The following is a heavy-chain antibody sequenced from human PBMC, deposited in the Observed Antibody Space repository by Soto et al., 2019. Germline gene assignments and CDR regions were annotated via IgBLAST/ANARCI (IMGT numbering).Heavy chain of an antibody. CDR1: GYTFTSYA. D-gene: IGHD4-17*01. CDR3: ARDADYGDPPDY. J-gene: IGHJ4*02. V-gene: IGHV1-3*01. Sequence: QVQLVQSGAEVKKPGASVKVSRKASGYTFTSYAMHWVRQAPGQRLEWMGWINAGNGNTKYSQKFQGRVTITRDTSASTAYMELSSLRSEDTAVYYCARDADYGDPPDYWGQGTLVTVSS. CDR2: INAGNGNT.